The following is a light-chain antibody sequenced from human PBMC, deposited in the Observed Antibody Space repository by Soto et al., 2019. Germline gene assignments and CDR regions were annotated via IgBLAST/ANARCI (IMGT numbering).Light chain of an antibody. Sequence: DIQMTQSPSSLSASVGDRVTITCRASQSISSYLNWYQQKPGKAPKLLIYAASSLQSGVPSRFSGTGSGTDFTLPLSTLQPEDYAHYYCQQSYFFGEGTKVEIK. V-gene: IGKV1-39*01. CDR2: AAS. CDR3: QQSYF. CDR1: QSISSY. J-gene: IGKJ4*01.